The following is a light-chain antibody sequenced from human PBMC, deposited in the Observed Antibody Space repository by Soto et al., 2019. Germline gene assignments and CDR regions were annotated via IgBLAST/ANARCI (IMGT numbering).Light chain of an antibody. V-gene: IGKV3-11*01. CDR2: DAS. CDR3: QQRSNFTWT. J-gene: IGKJ1*01. CDR1: QSVSSY. Sequence: EIVLTQSPATLSLSPGERANLSCRASQSVSSYLDWYQQKPGQAPRILIYDASNGATGIPSRFSGSGSGTDFTLTISSLETEDFTVYYCQQRSNFTWTFGQGTKVEIK.